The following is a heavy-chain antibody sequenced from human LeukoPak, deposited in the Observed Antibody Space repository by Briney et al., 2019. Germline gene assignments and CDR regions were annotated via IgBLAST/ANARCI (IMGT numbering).Heavy chain of an antibody. CDR3: ARVKRSTPQWLVGDY. J-gene: IGHJ4*02. D-gene: IGHD6-19*01. CDR2: INPSSGGT. Sequence: ASVKVSCKASGYTFTGYYMHWVRQAPGQGLEWMGWINPSSGGTNYAQKFQGRVTMTRDTSISTAYMELSRLRSDDTAVYYCARVKRSTPQWLVGDYWGQGTLVTVPS. V-gene: IGHV1-2*02. CDR1: GYTFTGYY.